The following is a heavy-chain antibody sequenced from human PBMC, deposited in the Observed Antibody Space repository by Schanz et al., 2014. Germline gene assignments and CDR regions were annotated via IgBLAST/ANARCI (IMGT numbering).Heavy chain of an antibody. CDR2: ISGSGGST. J-gene: IGHJ6*04. D-gene: IGHD2-2*01. CDR3: ARDLSSLIQGDV. Sequence: VQLVESGGGVVQPGGSLRLSCAASGFTFSSYTMNWVRQAPGKGLEWVSAISGSGGSTVYADSVKGRFTISRDNAKNLLYLQMNGLRAEDTAVYFCARDLSSLIQGDVWGKGTTVTVSS. CDR1: GFTFSSYT. V-gene: IGHV3-23*04.